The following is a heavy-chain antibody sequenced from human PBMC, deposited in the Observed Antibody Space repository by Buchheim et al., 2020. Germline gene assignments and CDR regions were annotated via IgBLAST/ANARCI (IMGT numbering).Heavy chain of an antibody. CDR1: GLTFTNAW. D-gene: IGHD1-14*01. J-gene: IGHJ4*02. Sequence: EVQLVESGGGLVKPGGSLRLSCAVSGLTFTNAWMNWVRQAPGKGLEWVGRIKSKTDGGTINYADPVKGRFTISRDDSKNKVYLQMNSLKTEDTAVYYCINRAAYYWGQGTL. V-gene: IGHV3-15*07. CDR2: IKSKTDGGTI. CDR3: INRAAYY.